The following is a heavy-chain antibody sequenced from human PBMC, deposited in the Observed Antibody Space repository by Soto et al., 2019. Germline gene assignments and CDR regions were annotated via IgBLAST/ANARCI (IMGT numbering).Heavy chain of an antibody. CDR3: ARFPSLLSITDY. Sequence: PSETLSLTCTVSGGSISSYYWSWIRQPPGKGLEWIGYIYYIGSTNYNPSLKSRVTISVDTSKNQFSLKLSSVIAADTAVYYCARFPSLLSITDYWGQGTLVTVSS. CDR2: IYYIGST. CDR1: GGSISSYY. J-gene: IGHJ4*02. V-gene: IGHV4-59*01.